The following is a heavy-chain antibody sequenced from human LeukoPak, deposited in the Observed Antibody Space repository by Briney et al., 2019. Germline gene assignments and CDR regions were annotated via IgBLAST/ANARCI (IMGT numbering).Heavy chain of an antibody. V-gene: IGHV1-69*06. D-gene: IGHD3-10*01. CDR1: GGTFSSYA. CDR3: ARTILWFGELLTEDWYFDL. CDR2: IIPIFGTA. Sequence: AVKVSCKASGGTFSSYAISWVRQAPGQGLEWMGGIIPIFGTANYAQKFQGRVTITADKSTSTAYMELSSLRSEDTAVYYCARTILWFGELLTEDWYFDLWGRGTLVTVSS. J-gene: IGHJ2*01.